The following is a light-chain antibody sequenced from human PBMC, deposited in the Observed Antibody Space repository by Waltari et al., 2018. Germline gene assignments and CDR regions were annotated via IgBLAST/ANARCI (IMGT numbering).Light chain of an antibody. Sequence: SSELTQDPTVSVALGQTVRLTCQGDSLRRYSASWYQQRPGQAPVLVFYGQDNRPPGIPDRFSGSTSGDTATLTITGTQAEDEADYYCLSRDISSTRFFGGGTRLTV. J-gene: IGLJ2*01. CDR1: SLRRYS. CDR3: LSRDISSTRF. V-gene: IGLV3-19*01. CDR2: GQD.